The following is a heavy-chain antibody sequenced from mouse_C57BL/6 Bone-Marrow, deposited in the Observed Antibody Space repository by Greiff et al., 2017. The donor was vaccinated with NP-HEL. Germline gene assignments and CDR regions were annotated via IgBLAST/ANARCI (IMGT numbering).Heavy chain of an antibody. CDR2: IDPSDSET. V-gene: IGHV1-52*01. J-gene: IGHJ3*01. D-gene: IGHD2-2*01. Sequence: QVQLQQPGAELVRPGSLVKLSCKASGYTFTSYWMHWVKQRPIQGLEWIGNIDPSDSETHYNQKFKDKATLTVDKSSSTAYMQLSSLTSEDSAVYYCARATMVTTDFAYWGQGTLVTVSA. CDR1: GYTFTSYW. CDR3: ARATMVTTDFAY.